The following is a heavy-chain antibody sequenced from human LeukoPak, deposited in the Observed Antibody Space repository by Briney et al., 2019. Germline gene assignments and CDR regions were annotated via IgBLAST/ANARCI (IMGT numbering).Heavy chain of an antibody. CDR1: GFTFSSYA. CDR3: AKDFGPSEIYSFYYYYYGMDV. V-gene: IGHV3-23*01. CDR2: ISGSGGST. J-gene: IGHJ6*02. D-gene: IGHD2-21*01. Sequence: PGGSLRLSCAASGFTFSSYAMSWVRQAPGKGLEWVSAISGSGGSTYYADSVKGRFTISRDNSKNTLYLQMNSLRAEDTAVYYCAKDFGPSEIYSFYYYYYGMDVWGQGTTVTVSS.